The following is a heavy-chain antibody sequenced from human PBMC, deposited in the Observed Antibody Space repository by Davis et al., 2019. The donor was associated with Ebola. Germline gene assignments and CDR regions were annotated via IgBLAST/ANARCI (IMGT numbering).Heavy chain of an antibody. D-gene: IGHD3-16*01. V-gene: IGHV3-7*01. CDR1: GFTFDDYA. CDR2: IDQDGSEK. CDR3: AREGGY. Sequence: GGSLRLSCGASGFTFDDYAMTWVRQVPGKGLEWVANIDQDGSEKNYVDSVKGRFAISRDNAKNSLYLQMNSLRAEDTAVYYCAREGGYWGQGTLVTVSS. J-gene: IGHJ4*02.